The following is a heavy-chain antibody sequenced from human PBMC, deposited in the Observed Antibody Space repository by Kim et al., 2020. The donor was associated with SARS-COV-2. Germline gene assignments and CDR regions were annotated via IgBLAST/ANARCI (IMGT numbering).Heavy chain of an antibody. CDR2: INHSGST. V-gene: IGHV4-34*01. J-gene: IGHJ4*02. D-gene: IGHD2-8*01. CDR3: ARWDIVLMVYPN. Sequence: SETLSLTCAVYGGSFSGYYWSWIRQPPGKGLEWIGEINHSGSTNYNPSLKSRVTISVDTSKNQFSLKLSSVTAADTAVYYCARWDIVLMVYPNWGQGTLVTVSS. CDR1: GGSFSGYY.